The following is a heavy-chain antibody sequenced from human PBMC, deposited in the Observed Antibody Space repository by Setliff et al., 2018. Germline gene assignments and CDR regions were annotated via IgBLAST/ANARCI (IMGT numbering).Heavy chain of an antibody. J-gene: IGHJ4*01. CDR2: IYPGDSHNI. D-gene: IGHD6-19*01. V-gene: IGHV5-51*01. Sequence: TGESLKISCKDSGYSFSISWIGWVRQMPGKGLDWMGIIYPGDSHNIRYSPSFQGQVTISADKSISTAYLQWSSPKASDTAIYFCARRTGFAVAGFDYWGRGTLVTVSS. CDR3: ARRTGFAVAGFDY. CDR1: GYSFSISW.